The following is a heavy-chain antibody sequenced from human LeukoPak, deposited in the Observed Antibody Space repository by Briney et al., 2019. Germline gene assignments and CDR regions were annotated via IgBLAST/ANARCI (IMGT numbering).Heavy chain of an antibody. CDR3: AKRGVVIRVILVGFHKEAYYFDS. Sequence: PGGSLRLSCAVSGITLSNYGMSWVRQAPGKGLEWVEGISDSGGRTNYADSVKGRFTISRDNPKNTLYLQMNSLRPEDTAVYFCAKRGVVIRVILVGFHKEAYYFDSWGQGVLVTVSS. J-gene: IGHJ4*02. CDR1: GITLSNYG. V-gene: IGHV3-23*01. CDR2: ISDSGGRT. D-gene: IGHD3-22*01.